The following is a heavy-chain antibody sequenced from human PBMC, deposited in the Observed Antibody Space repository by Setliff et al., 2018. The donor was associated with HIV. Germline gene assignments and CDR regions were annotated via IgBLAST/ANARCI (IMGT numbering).Heavy chain of an antibody. Sequence: SSETLSLTCTVSGGSISSGSYYWSWIRQPAGKGLEWIGHIYYNGGTNYNPSLKSRVTISVDTSKNQFSLKLSSVTAADTAVYYCARRSGWSEDYWGQGTLVTVSS. D-gene: IGHD6-19*01. CDR2: IYYNGGT. CDR1: GGSISSGSYY. J-gene: IGHJ4*02. V-gene: IGHV4-61*10. CDR3: ARRSGWSEDY.